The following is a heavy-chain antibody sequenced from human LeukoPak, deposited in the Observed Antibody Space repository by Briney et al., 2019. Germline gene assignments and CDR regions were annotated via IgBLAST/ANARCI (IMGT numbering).Heavy chain of an antibody. V-gene: IGHV3-66*01. J-gene: IGHJ3*01. CDR3: ARDRYCSGGSCYSMDV. Sequence: GGSLRLSCAASGFTVSSNYMSWVRQPPGKGLEWVSVIYSGGSTYYADSVKGRFTISRDNSKNTLYLQMNSLRAEDTAVYYCARDRYCSGGSCYSMDVWGQGTMVTVSS. CDR2: IYSGGST. CDR1: GFTVSSNY. D-gene: IGHD2-15*01.